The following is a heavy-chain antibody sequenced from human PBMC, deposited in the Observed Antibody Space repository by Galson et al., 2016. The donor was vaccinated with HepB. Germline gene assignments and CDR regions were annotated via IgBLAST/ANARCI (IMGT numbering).Heavy chain of an antibody. V-gene: IGHV1-24*01. D-gene: IGHD6-13*01. J-gene: IGHJ3*02. CDR1: GHTLSELS. CDR3: VTDGRGGMAATESAFDI. Sequence: SVKVSCKVSGHTLSELSMHWVRQGPGKGLEWMGGYDAEDYETFYAQKFQGRVTMTEDTSTDTAYMELSSLRSEDTAVYYCVTDGRGGMAATESAFDIWGQGTMVTVSS. CDR2: YDAEDYET.